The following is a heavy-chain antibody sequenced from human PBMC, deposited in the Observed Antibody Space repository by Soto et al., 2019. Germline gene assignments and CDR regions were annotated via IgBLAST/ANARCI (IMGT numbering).Heavy chain of an antibody. J-gene: IGHJ5*02. CDR3: ARGWRGNGYSDYAWFDP. V-gene: IGHV1-3*01. Sequence: QIQLVQSGTEVKMPGASVKVSCKASGYSFTSDAMHWVRQAPGQRLEWMGLINAGNGKTKFSQKFQGRVTMTRDTSATTVYMELSSLRAADTAIYYCARGWRGNGYSDYAWFDPWGQGPLVTASS. CDR2: INAGNGKT. CDR1: GYSFTSDA. D-gene: IGHD4-17*01.